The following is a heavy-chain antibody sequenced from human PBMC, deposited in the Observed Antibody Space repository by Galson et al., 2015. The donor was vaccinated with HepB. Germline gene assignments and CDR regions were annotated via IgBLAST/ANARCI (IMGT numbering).Heavy chain of an antibody. Sequence: CAISGDSVSSNSAVWNWIRQSPSRGLEWLGRTYYRPRWYNDYAVSVKSRISINADTSKNQVSLQLNSVTPDDTAVYYCAYGVDGWGQGTRVTVS. J-gene: IGHJ6*02. CDR1: GDSVSSNSAV. CDR2: TYYRPRWYN. V-gene: IGHV6-1*01. CDR3: AYGVDG.